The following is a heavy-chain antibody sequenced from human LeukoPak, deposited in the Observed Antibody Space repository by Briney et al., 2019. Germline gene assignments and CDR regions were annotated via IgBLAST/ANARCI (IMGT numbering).Heavy chain of an antibody. CDR1: GYTFSSYD. D-gene: IGHD6-19*01. J-gene: IGHJ1*01. CDR2: MNPNSGNA. CDR3: ARRVGSGWPVQH. Sequence: ASVKVSCKASGYTFSSYDINWVRQATGQGLEWMGWMNPNSGNAGYAQKFQGRLNMTRNTSISTAYMELSSLRSEDTAVYYCARRVGSGWPVQHWGQGTLVTVSS. V-gene: IGHV1-8*01.